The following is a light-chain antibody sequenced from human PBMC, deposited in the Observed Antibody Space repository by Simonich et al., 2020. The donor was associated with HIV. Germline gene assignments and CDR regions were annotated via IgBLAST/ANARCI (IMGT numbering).Light chain of an antibody. CDR3: QQYGISPWT. CDR1: QSVSSSY. Sequence: EIVLTQSPGTLSLSPGERATLSCRASQSVSSSYLAWFQQKPGLAPRLLIYDASSRATGLPDRFSGSGSGTDFTLTISRLEPEDFVVYYCQQYGISPWTFGQGTKVEIK. J-gene: IGKJ1*01. V-gene: IGKV3D-20*01. CDR2: DAS.